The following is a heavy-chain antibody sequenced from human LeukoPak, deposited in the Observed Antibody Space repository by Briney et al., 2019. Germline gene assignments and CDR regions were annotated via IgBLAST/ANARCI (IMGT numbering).Heavy chain of an antibody. V-gene: IGHV4-59*01. CDR2: IYDSGST. CDR1: GGSISTYY. Sequence: PSETLSLTCTVSGGSISTYYWSWIRQPPGKGLEYIGYIYDSGSTNYNRSLKSRVTMSVDTSKQQFSLKLSSVTAADTGVYYCAKSNGYGLVDIWGQGTMVTVSS. CDR3: AKSNGYGLVDI. D-gene: IGHD3-10*01. J-gene: IGHJ3*02.